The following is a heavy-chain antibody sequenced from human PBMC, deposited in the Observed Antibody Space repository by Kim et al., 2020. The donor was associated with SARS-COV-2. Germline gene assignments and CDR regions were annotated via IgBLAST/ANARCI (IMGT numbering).Heavy chain of an antibody. CDR3: ARAVRGSGFGVVIIRAYYMDV. CDR2: MNPNSGNT. D-gene: IGHD3-3*01. CDR1: GYTFTSYD. J-gene: IGHJ6*03. Sequence: ASVKVSCKASGYTFTSYDINWVRQATGQGLECMGWMNPNSGNTGYAQKFQGRVTMTRNTSISTAYMELSSLRSEDTAVYYCARAVRGSGFGVVIIRAYYMDVWGKGTTVTVSS. V-gene: IGHV1-8*01.